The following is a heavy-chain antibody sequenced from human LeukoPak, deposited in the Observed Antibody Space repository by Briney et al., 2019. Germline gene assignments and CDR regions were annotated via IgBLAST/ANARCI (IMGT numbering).Heavy chain of an antibody. CDR2: INPNTGGT. J-gene: IGHJ6*02. CDR3: VRGYSFGPYGMDV. CDR1: GYTFTGYY. D-gene: IGHD2-15*01. V-gene: IGHV1-2*02. Sequence: ASVKVSCKASGYTFTGYYMHWVRQAPGQGLEWMGWINPNTGGTNYAQKFQGRVAMTRDTSISTAYMELSRLRSDDTAVYFCVRGYSFGPYGMDVWGQGTTVTVSS.